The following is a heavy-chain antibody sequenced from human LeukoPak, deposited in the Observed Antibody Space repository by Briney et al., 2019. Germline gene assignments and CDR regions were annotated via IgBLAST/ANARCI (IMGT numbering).Heavy chain of an antibody. CDR2: IWYDGSNK. CDR1: GFTFSSYG. CDR3: AKGPDYYDSSGYYRFDY. D-gene: IGHD3-22*01. V-gene: IGHV3-33*03. Sequence: PGRSLRLSCAASGFTFSSYGMHWVRQAPGKGLEWVAVIWYDGSNKYYADSVKGRFTISRDNAKNSLYLQMNSLRAEDTALYYCAKGPDYYDSSGYYRFDYWGQGTLVTVSS. J-gene: IGHJ4*02.